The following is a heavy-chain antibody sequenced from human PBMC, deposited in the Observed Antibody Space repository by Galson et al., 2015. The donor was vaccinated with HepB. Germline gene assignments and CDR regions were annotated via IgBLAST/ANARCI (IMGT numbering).Heavy chain of an antibody. J-gene: IGHJ6*02. Sequence: SLRLSCAASGFTFSSYAMHWVRQAPGKGLEWVAVISYDGSNKYYADSVKGRFTISRDNSKNTLYLQMNSLRAEDTAVYYCARDAYSGSYFPGYYYYYYYGMDVWGQGTTVTVSS. V-gene: IGHV3-30-3*01. CDR1: GFTFSSYA. D-gene: IGHD1-26*01. CDR3: ARDAYSGSYFPGYYYYYYYGMDV. CDR2: ISYDGSNK.